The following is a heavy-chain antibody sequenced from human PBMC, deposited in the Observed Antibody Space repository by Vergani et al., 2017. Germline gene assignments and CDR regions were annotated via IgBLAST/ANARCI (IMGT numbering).Heavy chain of an antibody. CDR1: GYTFTNYP. V-gene: IGHV7-4-1*02. J-gene: IGHJ6*02. CDR3: ARVRPWRLTEYLYGMDV. D-gene: IGHD2/OR15-2a*01. CDR2: INTTSGNP. Sequence: QVQLLQSGSELKKPGASVRISCEASGYTFTNYPLIWVRQAPGQGLEFMGWINTTSGNPTYAPGFTGRFVFSLDTTVSTAYLQISGLKDEGSAVYYCARVRPWRLTEYLYGMDVWGQGTTVTVSS.